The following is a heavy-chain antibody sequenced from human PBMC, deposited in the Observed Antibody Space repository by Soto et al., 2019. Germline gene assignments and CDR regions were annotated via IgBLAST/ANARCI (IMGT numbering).Heavy chain of an antibody. CDR3: ARDWYSSSWWEIDY. CDR2: INGGDTNT. J-gene: IGHJ4*02. Sequence: QVQLVQSGAEVRKPGASVKVSCKTSGYTFTSYAIHWVRQAPGQRLEWMGWINGGDTNTKYSQKFQGRVTITRDTSASTANMELSSLRSEDTAVYYCARDWYSSSWWEIDYWGQGTPVTVSS. D-gene: IGHD6-13*01. CDR1: GYTFTSYA. V-gene: IGHV1-3*01.